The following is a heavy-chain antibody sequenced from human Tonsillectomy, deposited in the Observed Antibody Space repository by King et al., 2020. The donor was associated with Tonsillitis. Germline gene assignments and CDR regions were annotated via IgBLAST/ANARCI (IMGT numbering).Heavy chain of an antibody. CDR2: IDPSDSYT. CDR3: AGRGCTGGRCYDY. D-gene: IGHD2-15*01. CDR1: GYNFAIFW. V-gene: IGHV5-10-1*03. Sequence: VQLVESGAEVKKPGESLRISCKGSGYNFAIFWINWVRQMPGKGLEWIGRIDPSDSYTNYNPSFQGHVTISTDNSINTAFLQWNSLQASDTAIYYCAGRGCTGGRCYDYWGQGALVTVSS. J-gene: IGHJ4*02.